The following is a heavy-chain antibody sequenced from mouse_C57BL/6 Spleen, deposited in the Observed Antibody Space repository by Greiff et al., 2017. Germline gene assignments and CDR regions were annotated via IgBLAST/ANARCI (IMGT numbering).Heavy chain of an antibody. CDR1: EFSFNTYA. V-gene: IGHV10-1*01. Sequence: EVQGVESGGGLVQPKGSLKLSCAASEFSFNTYAMNWVRQAPGKGLEWVARIRSKSNNYATYYADSVKDRFTISRDDSESMLYLQMNNLKTEDTAMYYCVSLLDWFAYRGQGTLVTVSA. D-gene: IGHD2-10*02. CDR3: VSLLDWFAY. CDR2: IRSKSNNYAT. J-gene: IGHJ3*01.